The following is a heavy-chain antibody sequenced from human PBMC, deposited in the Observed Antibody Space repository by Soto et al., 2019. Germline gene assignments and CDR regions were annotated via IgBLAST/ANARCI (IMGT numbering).Heavy chain of an antibody. V-gene: IGHV1-69*02. D-gene: IGHD4-17*01. Sequence: GASVKVSCKASGGTFSSYTISWVRQAPGQGLEWMGRIIPILGIANYAQKFQGRVTITADKSTSTAYMELSSLRSEDTAVYYFARGGVYGDLYNWFDPWGQGTLVTVSS. CDR2: IIPILGIA. CDR3: ARGGVYGDLYNWFDP. J-gene: IGHJ5*02. CDR1: GGTFSSYT.